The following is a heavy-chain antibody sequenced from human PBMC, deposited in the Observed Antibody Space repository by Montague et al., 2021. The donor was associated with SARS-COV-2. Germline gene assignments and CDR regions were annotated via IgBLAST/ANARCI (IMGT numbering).Heavy chain of an antibody. Sequence: PELVKPTQTLTLTCTFSGFSLSTSGTCVSWIRQPPGKALEWLARIDWDDDKYYSTSLKTRLTISKDTSKNQVVLTMTNMDPVDTATYYCARGYYDILTGYLDAFDIWGRGTMVTVSS. CDR2: IDWDDDK. CDR3: ARGYYDILTGYLDAFDI. CDR1: GFSLSTSGTC. D-gene: IGHD3-9*01. V-gene: IGHV2-70*11. J-gene: IGHJ3*02.